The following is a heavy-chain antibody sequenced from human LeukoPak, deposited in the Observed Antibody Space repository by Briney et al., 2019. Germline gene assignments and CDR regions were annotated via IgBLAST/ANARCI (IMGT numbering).Heavy chain of an antibody. V-gene: IGHV3-30*02. D-gene: IGHD6-19*01. J-gene: IGHJ4*02. Sequence: GGSLRLSCESSGFTFSSNGMHWVRQAPGKGLEWVAFIRYDGSEKYYADSVKGRFTISRDNSKNTLYLQMNSLRVEDTAVYYCAEEISRIAVAQRGYWGQGTLVTVSS. CDR2: IRYDGSEK. CDR3: AEEISRIAVAQRGY. CDR1: GFTFSSNG.